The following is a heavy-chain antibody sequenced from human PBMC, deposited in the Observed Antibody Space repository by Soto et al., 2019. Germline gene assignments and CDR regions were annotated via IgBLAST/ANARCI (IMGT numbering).Heavy chain of an antibody. CDR2: ISAYNGNT. V-gene: IGHV1-18*01. D-gene: IGHD3-3*01. Sequence: QVQLVQSGAEVKKPGASVKVSCKASGYTFTSYGISWVRQAPGQGLEWMGWISAYNGNTNYAQKLQGRVTMTTDTSTRTAYMELRSLRSDDTAVYYCARGYYDFWSGYYKGGYYFDYWGQGTLVTVSS. J-gene: IGHJ4*02. CDR3: ARGYYDFWSGYYKGGYYFDY. CDR1: GYTFTSYG.